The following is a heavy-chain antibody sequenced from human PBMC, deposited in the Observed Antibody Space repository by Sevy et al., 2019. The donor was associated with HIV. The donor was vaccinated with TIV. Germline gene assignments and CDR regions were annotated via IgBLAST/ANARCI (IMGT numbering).Heavy chain of an antibody. Sequence: GGSLRLSCAASGFTVSGSGLHWVRQAPGKGLEWVGRIRSKPNNYATVYAASVKGRFTISRDDSKNTAYLQMNSLKTEEKAVYYCNRPMIGTLIPAGDTGDIWGQGTMVTVSS. J-gene: IGHJ3*02. CDR2: IRSKPNNYAT. CDR3: NRPMIGTLIPAGDTGDI. CDR1: GFTVSGSG. D-gene: IGHD3-22*01. V-gene: IGHV3-73*01.